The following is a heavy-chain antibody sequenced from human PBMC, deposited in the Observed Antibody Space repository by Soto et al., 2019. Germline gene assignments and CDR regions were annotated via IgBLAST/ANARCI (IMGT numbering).Heavy chain of an antibody. Sequence: SETLSLTCAVSGGSISSGGYSWSWIRQPPGKGLEWIGYIYHSGSTYYNPSLKSRVTISVDRSKNQFSLKLSSVTAADTAVYYCARGGATVDYFDYWGQGTLVTVSS. J-gene: IGHJ4*02. CDR2: IYHSGST. CDR3: ARGGATVDYFDY. CDR1: GGSISSGGYS. D-gene: IGHD4-17*01. V-gene: IGHV4-30-2*01.